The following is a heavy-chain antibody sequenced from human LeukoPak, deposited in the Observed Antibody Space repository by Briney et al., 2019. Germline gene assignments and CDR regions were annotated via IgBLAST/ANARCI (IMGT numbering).Heavy chain of an antibody. CDR1: GYSFTSHY. Sequence: GASVKVSCKASGYSFTSHYMHWVRQAPGQGLEWMGIINPSGGSTSYAQKFQGRVTMTRDMSTSTVYMELSSLRSEDTAVYYCATNILVRDIINWFDPWGQGTLVTVSS. V-gene: IGHV1-46*01. J-gene: IGHJ5*02. CDR3: ATNILVRDIINWFDP. CDR2: INPSGGST. D-gene: IGHD3-10*01.